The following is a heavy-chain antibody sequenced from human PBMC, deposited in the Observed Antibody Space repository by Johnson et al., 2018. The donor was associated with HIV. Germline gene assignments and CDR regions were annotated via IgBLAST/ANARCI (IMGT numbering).Heavy chain of an antibody. CDR3: ARVGVEATGLGTGADAFDM. J-gene: IGHJ3*02. CDR1: GFNVISNY. V-gene: IGHV3-53*01. CDR2: IYTGGRT. Sequence: MQLVESGGGLIQRGGSLRLSCAASGFNVISNYMSWVRQAPGKGLEWVSLIYTGGRTYYADSVKGRFTISRENSKNTLYLQMNSLRAEDTAVDYCARVGVEATGLGTGADAFDMWGQGTMVTVSS. D-gene: IGHD2-15*01.